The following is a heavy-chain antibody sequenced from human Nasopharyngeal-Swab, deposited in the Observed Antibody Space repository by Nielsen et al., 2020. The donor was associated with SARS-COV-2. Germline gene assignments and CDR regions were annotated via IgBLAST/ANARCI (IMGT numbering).Heavy chain of an antibody. Sequence: ASVKVSCKASGDTLTSYYMHWVRQAPGQGLEWMGIINPSGGSTSYAQKFQGRVTMTRDTSTSTVYMELSSLRSEDTAVYYCARDGAAAAADYWGQGTLVTVSS. V-gene: IGHV1-46*01. CDR2: INPSGGST. J-gene: IGHJ4*02. CDR3: ARDGAAAAADY. CDR1: GDTLTSYY. D-gene: IGHD6-13*01.